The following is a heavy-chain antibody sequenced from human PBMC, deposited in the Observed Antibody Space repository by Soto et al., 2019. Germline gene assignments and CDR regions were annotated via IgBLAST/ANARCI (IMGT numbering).Heavy chain of an antibody. D-gene: IGHD3-3*01. V-gene: IGHV4-59*01. CDR3: ARGNSPYYDFWSGHYYYYGMDV. J-gene: IGHJ6*02. CDR2: IYYSGST. Sequence: PSETLSLTCTVSGGSISSYYWSWIRQPPGKGLEWIGYIYYSGSTKYNPSLKSRVTISVDTSKNQFSLKLSPVTAADTAVYYCARGNSPYYDFWSGHYYYYGMDVWGQGTTVTVSS. CDR1: GGSISSYY.